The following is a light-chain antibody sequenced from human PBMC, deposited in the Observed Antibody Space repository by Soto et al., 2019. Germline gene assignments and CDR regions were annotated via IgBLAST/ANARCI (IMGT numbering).Light chain of an antibody. J-gene: IGLJ2*01. CDR1: SSDVGRYNL. V-gene: IGLV2-23*01. CDR3: SSYAGAVV. Sequence: QSALTQPASVSGSPGQSITISCTGNSSDVGRYNLVSWYQHHPGKAPKLMIYEGSNRPSGISNRFSGSKSGNTASLTISGLQAEDEADYYCSSYAGAVVFGGGTKLTVL. CDR2: EGS.